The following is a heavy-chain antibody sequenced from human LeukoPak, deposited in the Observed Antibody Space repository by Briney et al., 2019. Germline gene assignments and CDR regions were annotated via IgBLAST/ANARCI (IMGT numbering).Heavy chain of an antibody. Sequence: GGSLRLSCAASGFTFSSYWMCWVRQAPGKGLEWVANIKQDGSEKYYVDSVKGRFTISRDNAKNSLYLQMNSLRAEDTAVYYCAKPSVDTAMVPFDYWGQGTLVTVSS. D-gene: IGHD5-18*01. CDR1: GFTFSSYW. J-gene: IGHJ4*02. CDR2: IKQDGSEK. CDR3: AKPSVDTAMVPFDY. V-gene: IGHV3-7*01.